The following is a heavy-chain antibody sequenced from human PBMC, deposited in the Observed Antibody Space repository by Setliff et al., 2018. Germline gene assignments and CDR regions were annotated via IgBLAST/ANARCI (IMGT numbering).Heavy chain of an antibody. CDR2: IFQSGNT. Sequence: SETLSLTCAVSGSSIISDYHWVWIRQPPGRGLEWIGSIFQSGNTYYNPSLKSRVTISVDTSKNQFSLKVNSVTAADTAVYYCATLLANYGSGMDVWGQGTTVTVSS. J-gene: IGHJ6*02. CDR3: ATLLANYGSGMDV. V-gene: IGHV4-38-2*01. D-gene: IGHD3-10*01. CDR1: GSSIISDYH.